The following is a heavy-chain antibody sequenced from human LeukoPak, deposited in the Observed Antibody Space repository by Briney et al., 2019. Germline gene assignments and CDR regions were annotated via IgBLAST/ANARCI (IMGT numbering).Heavy chain of an antibody. CDR3: TRDAAASFDY. Sequence: SGGSLRLSCVASGFTFSSYGMHWVRQAPGKGLEWVADIWYDGKNEHFADSVKGRFTISRDNSKNTLYLQMNSLRAEDTAVYYCTRDAAASFDYWGQGTLVTVSS. CDR2: IWYDGKNE. CDR1: GFTFSSYG. J-gene: IGHJ4*02. D-gene: IGHD6-25*01. V-gene: IGHV3-33*01.